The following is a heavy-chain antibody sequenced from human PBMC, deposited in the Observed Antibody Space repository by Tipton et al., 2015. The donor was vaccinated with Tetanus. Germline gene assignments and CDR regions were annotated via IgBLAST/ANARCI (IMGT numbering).Heavy chain of an antibody. D-gene: IGHD2/OR15-2a*01. V-gene: IGHV1-46*01. CDR1: GYTFTSYY. CDR2: INPSRGST. CDR3: ARDFPRVTLYGGDAFDI. J-gene: IGHJ3*02. Sequence: QLVQSGAEVKKPGASVKVSCKASGYTFTSYYMHWVRQAPGQGLEWMGIINPSRGSTSYAQKFQGRVTMTRDTSTSTVYMELSSLRSEDTAVYYCARDFPRVTLYGGDAFDIWGQGTMVTVSS.